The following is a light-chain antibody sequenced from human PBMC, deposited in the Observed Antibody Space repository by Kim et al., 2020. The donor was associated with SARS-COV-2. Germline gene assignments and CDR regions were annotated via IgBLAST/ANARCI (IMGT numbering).Light chain of an antibody. CDR2: HAS. J-gene: IGKJ1*01. CDR3: QQYDRYPWT. CDR1: QIISTW. V-gene: IGKV1-5*01. Sequence: DIQMTQSPSTLSASVGDRVTFTCRASQIISTWLVWYQEKPGKVLKLLIYHASSMHSGVSSRFSGSGSGTEFTLTIISMQPDDFATYYCQQYDRYPWTFGQGTKVDIK.